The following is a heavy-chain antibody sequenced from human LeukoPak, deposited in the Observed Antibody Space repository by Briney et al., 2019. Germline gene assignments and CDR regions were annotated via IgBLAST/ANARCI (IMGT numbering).Heavy chain of an antibody. J-gene: IGHJ6*03. CDR2: ISYDGSNK. Sequence: PGGSLRLSCAASGFTFSSYGMHWVRQAPGKGLEWVAVISYDGSNKYYADSVKGRFTISRDNSKNTLYLQMNSLRAEDTAVYYCAKEKHGDGYYYYYYMDVWGKGTTVTVSS. CDR1: GFTFSSYG. D-gene: IGHD4-17*01. CDR3: AKEKHGDGYYYYYYMDV. V-gene: IGHV3-30*18.